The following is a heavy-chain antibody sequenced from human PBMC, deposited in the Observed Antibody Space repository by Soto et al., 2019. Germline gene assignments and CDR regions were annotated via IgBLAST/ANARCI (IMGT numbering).Heavy chain of an antibody. V-gene: IGHV1-69*13. Sequence: ASVKVSCKASGGTFSSHAISWVRQAPGQGLEWMGGIIPIFGTANYAQKFQGRVTITADESTSTAYMELSSLRSEDTAVYYCARGVTYDDAFDIWGQGTMVTVSS. CDR3: ARGVTYDDAFDI. CDR2: IIPIFGTA. J-gene: IGHJ3*02. D-gene: IGHD2-21*02. CDR1: GGTFSSHA.